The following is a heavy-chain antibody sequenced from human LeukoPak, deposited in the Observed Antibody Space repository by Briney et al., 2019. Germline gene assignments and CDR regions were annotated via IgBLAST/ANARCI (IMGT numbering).Heavy chain of an antibody. D-gene: IGHD3-9*01. J-gene: IGHJ4*02. CDR1: GYTFTGYY. CDR3: ASWGLYYDSLPGTNFDY. Sequence: ASVKVSCKASGYTFTGYYMHWVRQAPGQGLEWMGWINPNSGGTNYAQKFQGRVTMTRDTSISTAYMELSRLRSDDSAVYYCASWGLYYDSLPGTNFDYWGQGTLVTVSS. CDR2: INPNSGGT. V-gene: IGHV1-2*02.